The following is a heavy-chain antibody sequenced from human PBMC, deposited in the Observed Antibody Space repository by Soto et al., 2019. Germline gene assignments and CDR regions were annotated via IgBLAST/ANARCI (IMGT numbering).Heavy chain of an antibody. CDR2: ISAYNGNT. CDR3: ARDGGSSGYSYGYYSSYYYYGMDV. D-gene: IGHD5-18*01. V-gene: IGHV1-18*01. J-gene: IGHJ6*02. Sequence: GASVKVSCKASGYTFTSYGISWVRQAPGQGLEWMGWISAYNGNTNYAQKVQGRVTMTTDTSTSTAYMELRSLRSDDTAVYYCARDGGSSGYSYGYYSSYYYYGMDVWGQGTTVTVSS. CDR1: GYTFTSYG.